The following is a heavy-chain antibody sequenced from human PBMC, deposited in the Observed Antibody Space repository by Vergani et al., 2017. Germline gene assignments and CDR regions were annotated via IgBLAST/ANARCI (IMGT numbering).Heavy chain of an antibody. CDR3: AREKGSGGILWLDAFDI. CDR2: ISAYNDNT. Sequence: QVHLVQSGAEVKKPGASVKVSCKASGYTFTNYGISWMRQAPGQGLEWMGWISAYNDNTNYAQKVQGRVTRTTDTSTSTAYMELRSLRSDDTAVYYCAREKGSGGILWLDAFDIWGQGTMVSVSS. D-gene: IGHD2-21*01. CDR1: GYTFTNYG. V-gene: IGHV1-18*01. J-gene: IGHJ3*02.